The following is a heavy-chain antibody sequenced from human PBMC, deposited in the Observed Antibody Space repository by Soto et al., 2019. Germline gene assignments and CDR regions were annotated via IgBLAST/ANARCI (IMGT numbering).Heavy chain of an antibody. CDR2: IIPIFGTA. D-gene: IGHD2-15*01. J-gene: IGHJ6*02. V-gene: IGHV1-69*13. Sequence: SVKVSCKASGGTFSSYAISWVRQAPRQGLEWMGGIIPIFGTANYAQKFQGRVTITADESTSTAYMELSSLRSEDTAVYYCAARVVVVAAKIYYYRMDVRSQGTTVLVSS. CDR3: AARVVVVAAKIYYYRMDV. CDR1: GGTFSSYA.